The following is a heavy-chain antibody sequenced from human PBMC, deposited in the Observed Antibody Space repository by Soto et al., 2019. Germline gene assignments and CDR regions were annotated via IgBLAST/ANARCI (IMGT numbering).Heavy chain of an antibody. J-gene: IGHJ4*02. CDR2: ISGTRSSSSTYK. CDR3: ARTSREDYFDY. V-gene: IGHV3-21*01. Sequence: GGSLRLSCAASGFTFSTYSMNWVRQAPGKGLEWVSSISGTRSSSSTYKYYTDSVKGRFTISRDNAKNSLYLQMNSLRAEDTAVYYCARTSREDYFDYWGQGTLVTVSS. CDR1: GFTFSTYS.